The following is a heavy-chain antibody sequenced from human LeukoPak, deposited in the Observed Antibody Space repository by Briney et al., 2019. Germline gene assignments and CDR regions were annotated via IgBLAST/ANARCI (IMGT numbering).Heavy chain of an antibody. D-gene: IGHD2/OR15-2a*01. J-gene: IGHJ4*02. V-gene: IGHV3-7*04. CDR2: IKQDGSEK. CDR1: GFTFSSYW. CDR3: ARGPTRANSSDY. Sequence: GGSLRLSCAASGFTFSSYWMSWVRQAPGKGLEGVANIKQDGSEKYYVDSVKGRFTISRDNAKNCLYLQMNSLRAKDTAVYYCARGPTRANSSDYWGQGTLVTVSS.